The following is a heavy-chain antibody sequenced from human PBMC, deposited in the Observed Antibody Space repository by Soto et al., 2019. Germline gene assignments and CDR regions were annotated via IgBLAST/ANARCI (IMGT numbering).Heavy chain of an antibody. V-gene: IGHV4-59*08. CDR2: IYYSGST. Sequence: QVQLQESGPGLVKPSETLSLTCTVSGGSISSYYWSWIRQPPGKGLEWIGYIYYSGSTNYNPSRKRRVSISVDTSKHQFSLKLSSVTAADTAVYYCARHWYYDFWSGYYTWDGFDYWGQGTLVTVSS. CDR1: GGSISSYY. CDR3: ARHWYYDFWSGYYTWDGFDY. J-gene: IGHJ4*02. D-gene: IGHD3-3*01.